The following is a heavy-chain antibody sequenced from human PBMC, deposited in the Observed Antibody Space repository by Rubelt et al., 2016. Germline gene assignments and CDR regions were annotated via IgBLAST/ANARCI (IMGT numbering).Heavy chain of an antibody. CDR3: ARAQAPYYYDSSGYEYGMDV. J-gene: IGHJ6*02. D-gene: IGHD3-22*01. CDR1: GFTFTNYW. CDR2: ISPDGGST. Sequence: EVQLLESGGGLVQPGGSLRLSCAASGFTFTNYWTHWVRQAPGKGLVWISRISPDGGSTRYQDSVKGRFTISRDNSENTLSLQMNGLRGDDTAVYYCARAQAPYYYDSSGYEYGMDVWGQGTTVTVSS. V-gene: IGHV3-74*02.